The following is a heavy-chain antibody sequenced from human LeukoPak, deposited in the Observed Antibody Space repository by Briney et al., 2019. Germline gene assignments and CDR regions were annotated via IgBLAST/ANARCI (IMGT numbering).Heavy chain of an antibody. J-gene: IGHJ4*02. CDR1: GYSFTTYW. V-gene: IGHV5-51*01. D-gene: IGHD1-7*01. Sequence: GESLKISCKGSGYSFTTYWIGWVRQLPGKGLEWMGIIYPDDSDARYSPSFQRQVTISADKSISTAYLQWSTLKASDTAMYYCATPTLGTIGEYLFDYWGQGTLVTVSS. CDR3: ATPTLGTIGEYLFDY. CDR2: IYPDDSDA.